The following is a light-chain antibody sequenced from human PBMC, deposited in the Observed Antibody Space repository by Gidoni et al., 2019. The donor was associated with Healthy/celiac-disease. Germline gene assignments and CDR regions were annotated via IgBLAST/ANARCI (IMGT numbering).Light chain of an antibody. J-gene: IGLJ2*01. V-gene: IGLV1-44*01. Sequence: QSVLTPPPSASGTPGQRVTISCSGSSSNIGSNTVHWYQQLPGTAPKLRIYSNNHRPPGVPDRFSGSKSGTSASLAISGLQSEDEADYYCAAWYDSLNGVVFGGGTKLTVL. CDR2: SNN. CDR1: SSNIGSNT. CDR3: AAWYDSLNGVV.